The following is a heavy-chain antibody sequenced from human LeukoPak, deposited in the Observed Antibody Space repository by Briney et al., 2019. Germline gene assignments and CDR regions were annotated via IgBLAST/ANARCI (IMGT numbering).Heavy chain of an antibody. V-gene: IGHV3-30-3*01. J-gene: IGHJ4*02. CDR1: GFTFNSYS. Sequence: PGGSLRLSCAASGFTFNSYSMHWVRQAPGKGLEWVAVISYDGSNKNYGDSVKGPFTISRDNSKNTLYLELSSLRAEDTAVFYCARGLQYYYDSSGYYFDYWGQGTLVTVSS. CDR3: ARGLQYYYDSSGYYFDY. D-gene: IGHD3-22*01. CDR2: ISYDGSNK.